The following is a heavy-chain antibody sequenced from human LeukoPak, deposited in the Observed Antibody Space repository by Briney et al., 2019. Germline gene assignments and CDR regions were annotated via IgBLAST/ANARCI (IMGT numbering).Heavy chain of an antibody. CDR2: IRYDGSNK. CDR3: ATLPYYYDSSGSYYFDY. D-gene: IGHD3-22*01. CDR1: GITFNRYS. V-gene: IGHV3-30*02. Sequence: GGSLRLSCAASGITFNRYSMNWVRQAPGKGLEWVAFIRYDGSNKDYADSVKGRFTISRDNSKNTLYMQMNSLRVEDTAVYYCATLPYYYDSSGSYYFDYWGQGTLVTVSS. J-gene: IGHJ4*02.